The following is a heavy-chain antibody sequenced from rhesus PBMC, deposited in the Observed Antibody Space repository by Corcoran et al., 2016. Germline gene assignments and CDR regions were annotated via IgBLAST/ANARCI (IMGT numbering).Heavy chain of an antibody. CDR2: LTPSNGNT. J-gene: IGHJ4*01. CDR1: GYTFTSYS. V-gene: IGHV1-200*01. CDR3: ARRLATVTLSYFDY. D-gene: IGHD5-36*02. Sequence: QVQLVQSGAEVKKPGASVKLSCKASGYTFTSYSINWVRKGPGPGLEWSAWLTPSNGNTVYAPKFRGRLTMTRDPSTITAYLGLSSLRSGDTAVYYCARRLATVTLSYFDYWGQGVLVTVSS.